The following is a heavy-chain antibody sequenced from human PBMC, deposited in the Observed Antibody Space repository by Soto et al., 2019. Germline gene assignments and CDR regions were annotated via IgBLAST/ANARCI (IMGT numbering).Heavy chain of an antibody. CDR1: DGSMNSDSSY. J-gene: IGHJ4*02. Sequence: SETLSLTCRVSDGSMNSDSSYWGWIRQPPGKGLEWIGVINHSGSTYHNLSLKGRVTMSVDSSRNQFSLKLTSMTAADTAVYYCARLGGYVSVGYYYLWDSWGQGTLVTVSS. D-gene: IGHD3-22*01. CDR3: ARLGGYVSVGYYYLWDS. V-gene: IGHV4-39*01. CDR2: INHSGST.